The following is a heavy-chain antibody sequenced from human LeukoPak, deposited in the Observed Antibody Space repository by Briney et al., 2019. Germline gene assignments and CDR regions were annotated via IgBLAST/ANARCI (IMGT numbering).Heavy chain of an antibody. Sequence: PGRSLRLSCAASGFTFSSYAMHWVRQAPGKGLEWVAVISYDGSNKYYADSVKGRFTISRDNSKNTLYLQMNSLRAEDTAVYYCARRCYTCDYWGQGTLVTVSS. D-gene: IGHD3-10*02. CDR1: GFTFSSYA. V-gene: IGHV3-30-3*01. CDR3: ARRCYTCDY. J-gene: IGHJ4*02. CDR2: ISYDGSNK.